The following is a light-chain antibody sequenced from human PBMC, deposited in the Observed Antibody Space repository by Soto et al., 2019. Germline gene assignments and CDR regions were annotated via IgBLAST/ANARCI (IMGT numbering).Light chain of an antibody. V-gene: IGKV3-20*01. CDR1: QSVASRY. CDR3: QQYSTSVTWT. CDR2: GAS. J-gene: IGKJ1*01. Sequence: EIVLTQSPCTLSLSPGERATLSCRASQSVASRYLAWYQHKPGQAPRLLIYGASNRATGIPDRFSGSGSGTDFTLTISRLEPEDFAVYYCQQYSTSVTWTFGQGTKVEIK.